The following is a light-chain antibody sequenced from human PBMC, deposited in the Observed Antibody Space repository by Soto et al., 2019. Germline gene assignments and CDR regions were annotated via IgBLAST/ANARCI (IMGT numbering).Light chain of an antibody. CDR2: AAS. Sequence: AIRMTQSPSSLSASTGDRVTITCRASQGISSYLAWYQQKPGKAPKLLIYAASTLQSGVPSRFSRSGSGTDFTLTISCLQSEDFATYYCQQYYSYPRTVGQGTKVDSK. V-gene: IGKV1-8*01. J-gene: IGKJ1*01. CDR3: QQYYSYPRT. CDR1: QGISSY.